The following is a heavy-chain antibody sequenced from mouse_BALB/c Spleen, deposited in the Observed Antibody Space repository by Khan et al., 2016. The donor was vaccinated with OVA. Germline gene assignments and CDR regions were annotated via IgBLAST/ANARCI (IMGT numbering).Heavy chain of an antibody. J-gene: IGHJ4*01. CDR3: ARPPYFSYVMDY. Sequence: QIQLVQSGPELKKPGETVKISCKASGYTFTNYGMNWVKQAPGKGLKWMGWINTYTGEPTYADDFKGRFAFSLETSASTAYLQINNLKNEDTATYFCARPPYFSYVMDYWVQGTSVTVSS. D-gene: IGHD2-10*01. V-gene: IGHV9-3-1*01. CDR1: GYTFTNYG. CDR2: INTYTGEP.